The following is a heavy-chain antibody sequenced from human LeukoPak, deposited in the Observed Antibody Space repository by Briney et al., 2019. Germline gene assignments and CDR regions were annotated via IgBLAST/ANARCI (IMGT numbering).Heavy chain of an antibody. CDR3: ARDLAVAGTVFDY. J-gene: IGHJ4*02. Sequence: GGSLRLSCVASGFTFSSYAMHWVRQAPGKGLEWVAVISYDGSNKYYADSVKGRFTISRDNSKNTLYLQMNSLRAEDTAVYYCARDLAVAGTVFDYWGQGTLVTVSS. CDR2: ISYDGSNK. D-gene: IGHD6-19*01. V-gene: IGHV3-30-3*01. CDR1: GFTFSSYA.